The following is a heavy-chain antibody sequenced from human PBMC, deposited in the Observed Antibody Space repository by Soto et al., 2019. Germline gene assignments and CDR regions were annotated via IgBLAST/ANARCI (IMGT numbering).Heavy chain of an antibody. D-gene: IGHD5-12*01. CDR1: GYTFTGHY. V-gene: IGHV1-2*02. CDR2: IGPESGAT. CDR3: GRGRSGQIVVFY. J-gene: IGHJ4*02. Sequence: ASVKVSCKSSGYTFTGHYMHWGRQAPEQGPEWMGEIGPESGATRYAQKFQGRVTMTMDMSITTVYMELSNLSPDDTAVYYCGRGRSGQIVVFYWGQGTPVTVSS.